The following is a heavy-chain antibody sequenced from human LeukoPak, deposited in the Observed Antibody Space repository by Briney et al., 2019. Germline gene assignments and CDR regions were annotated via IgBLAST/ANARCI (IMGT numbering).Heavy chain of an antibody. Sequence: ASVKVSCKASGYTFTNNDIHWVRQAPGQGLEWMGWINTNTGNPTYAQGFTGRFVFSLDTSVSTTYLQISSLKAEDTAVYYCARDPGDDFVVPGDPWGQGTLVTVSS. J-gene: IGHJ5*02. CDR3: ARDPGDDFVVPGDP. CDR2: INTNTGNP. D-gene: IGHD2-2*01. CDR1: GYTFTNND. V-gene: IGHV7-4-1*02.